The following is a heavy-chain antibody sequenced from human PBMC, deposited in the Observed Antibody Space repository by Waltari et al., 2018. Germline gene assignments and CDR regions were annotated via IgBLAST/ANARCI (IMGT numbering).Heavy chain of an antibody. CDR3: ARQQWLVLDY. V-gene: IGHV4-30-4*08. J-gene: IGHJ4*02. CDR1: GGSLSRGDYS. CDR2: IYYSGTT. D-gene: IGHD6-19*01. Sequence: QLQLQEAGPGLVKPSQTLSLTCTVSGGSLSRGDYSWSWIRQPPGQGLEWMGYIYYSGTTYYNPSLKSRVTISVDTSKTQFSLKLISVTAADTAVYYCARQQWLVLDYWGQGTLVTVSS.